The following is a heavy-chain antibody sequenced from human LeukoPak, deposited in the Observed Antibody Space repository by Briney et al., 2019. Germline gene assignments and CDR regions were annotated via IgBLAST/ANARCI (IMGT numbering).Heavy chain of an antibody. J-gene: IGHJ3*01. Sequence: GGSLRLSCAAPGFTFNNYWMHWVRQAPGRGLVWVSSIRFDGGDTAYADSAKGRFTISRDNAKNTMFLQMNNLRAEDTAVYYCAKEIDGFDVWGQGTLVTVSS. CDR3: AKEIDGFDV. CDR2: IRFDGGDT. CDR1: GFTFNNYW. V-gene: IGHV3-74*01.